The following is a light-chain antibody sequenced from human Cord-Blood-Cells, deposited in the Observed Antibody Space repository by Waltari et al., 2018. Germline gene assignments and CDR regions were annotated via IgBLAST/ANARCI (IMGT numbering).Light chain of an antibody. CDR2: QDS. CDR3: QAWDSSTVV. CDR1: KLGDKY. V-gene: IGLV3-1*01. J-gene: IGLJ2*01. Sequence: SYELTQPPSVSVSPGQTARITCSGDKLGDKYAWWYQQKPGQSPVLVIYQDSKRPSGIPERFSGSNSGNTATLTISGTQAMDEADYYCQAWDSSTVVFGGGTKLTVL.